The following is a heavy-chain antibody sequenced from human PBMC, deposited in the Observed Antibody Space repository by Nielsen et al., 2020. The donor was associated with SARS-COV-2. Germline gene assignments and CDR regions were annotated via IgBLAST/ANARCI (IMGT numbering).Heavy chain of an antibody. CDR3: ARQQDNGDYVDAFDI. D-gene: IGHD4-17*01. Sequence: KVSCKGSGYSFSSYWIGWVRQMPGKGLEWMGIIFPGDSSTRFGPSFQGQVSISADKSISTAYLQWSSLKASDTAVYFCARQQDNGDYVDAFDIWGQGTMVTVSS. CDR1: GYSFSSYW. CDR2: IFPGDSST. V-gene: IGHV5-51*01. J-gene: IGHJ3*02.